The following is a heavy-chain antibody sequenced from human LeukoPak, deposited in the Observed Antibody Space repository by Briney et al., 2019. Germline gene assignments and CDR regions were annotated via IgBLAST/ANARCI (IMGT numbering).Heavy chain of an antibody. J-gene: IGHJ3*02. CDR2: IWYDGSNK. CDR3: ARDSQYRVFDI. Sequence: PGRSLRLSCAASGFTFSSYGMHWVRQAPGKGLEWVAVIWYDGSNKYYADSVKGRFTISRENAKNSLYLQMNSLRAGDTAVYYCARDSQYRVFDIWGQGTMVTVSS. V-gene: IGHV3-33*01. CDR1: GFTFSSYG. D-gene: IGHD3-16*02.